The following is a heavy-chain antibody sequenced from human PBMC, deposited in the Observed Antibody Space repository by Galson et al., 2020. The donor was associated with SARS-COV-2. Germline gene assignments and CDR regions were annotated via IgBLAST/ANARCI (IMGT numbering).Heavy chain of an antibody. CDR1: GFTFSIYG. V-gene: IGHV3-33*01. CDR2: IWYYGSNK. CDR3: ARDLYYYVSSGYYTDDKCYWYSGMDV. D-gene: IGHD3-22*01. J-gene: IGHJ6*02. Sequence: GGSLRLSCAASGFTFSIYGMHCVRQAPGKGLECVAFIWYYGSNKYYADSVKGRFTISRDNSKNTLYLQMNSLRAEDTAVYYCARDLYYYVSSGYYTDDKCYWYSGMDVWAKGTRSPAP.